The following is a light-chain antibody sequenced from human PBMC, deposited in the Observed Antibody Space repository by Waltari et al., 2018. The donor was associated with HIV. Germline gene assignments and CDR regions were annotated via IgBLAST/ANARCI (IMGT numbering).Light chain of an antibody. CDR1: QSVLYSPNNNNY. Sequence: DIVMTQSPDSLAVSLGERATINCRSSQSVLYSPNNNNYLAWYRQKPGQPPKLLFYWASIRESGVPDRFSGSGSGTDFSLTISRVQADDVAIYYCQQYYTLRSTFGGGTKIEI. CDR2: WAS. CDR3: QQYYTLRST. J-gene: IGKJ4*01. V-gene: IGKV4-1*01.